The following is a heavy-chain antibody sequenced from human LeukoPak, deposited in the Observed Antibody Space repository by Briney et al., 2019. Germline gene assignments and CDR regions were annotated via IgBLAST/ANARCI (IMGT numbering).Heavy chain of an antibody. V-gene: IGHV1-18*01. Sequence: AASVTVSCKASGYRFTNYGVHWVRQAPGQGLEWMGWTSAYNGDTKYGQKFQGRLTMTTDTSTSTAYLDVRSLRSEDTAVYYCARDLLQWQTNNWLAPWGQGTLVTVSS. J-gene: IGHJ5*02. D-gene: IGHD6-19*01. CDR2: TSAYNGDT. CDR1: GYRFTNYG. CDR3: ARDLLQWQTNNWLAP.